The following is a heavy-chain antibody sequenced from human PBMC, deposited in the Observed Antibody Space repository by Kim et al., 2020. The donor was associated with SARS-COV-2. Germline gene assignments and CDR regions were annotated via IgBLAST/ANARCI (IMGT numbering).Heavy chain of an antibody. D-gene: IGHD4-17*01. CDR3: ARSYYCGVFQH. V-gene: IGHV4-61*01. CDR1: GGSVSSGSYY. CDR2: IYYSGST. Sequence: SETLSLTCTVSGGSVSSGSYYWRWIRQPPGKGLEWFGYIYYSGSTHYHPSLKSRVTISVDTSKNPFSLKLSSVTAADTAVYYCARSYYCGVFQHWGQGTL. J-gene: IGHJ1*01.